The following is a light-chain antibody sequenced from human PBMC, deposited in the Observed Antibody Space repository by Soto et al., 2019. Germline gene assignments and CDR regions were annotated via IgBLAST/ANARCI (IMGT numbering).Light chain of an antibody. Sequence: DIQMTQSPSSLSASVGDRVTITCRASQSISRYLNWYQLKPGKAPKLLIYAASSLQSGFPSRFTGSGSGTDFTLTISSLQPEDIATYYCQQSYSSPGTFGRGTKVEIK. CDR2: AAS. J-gene: IGKJ1*01. CDR3: QQSYSSPGT. CDR1: QSISRY. V-gene: IGKV1-39*01.